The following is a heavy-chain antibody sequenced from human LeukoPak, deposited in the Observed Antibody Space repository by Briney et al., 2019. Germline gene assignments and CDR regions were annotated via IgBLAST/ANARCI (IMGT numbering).Heavy chain of an antibody. V-gene: IGHV3-30-3*01. CDR1: GFTFGSYA. CDR2: ISYDGSNK. D-gene: IGHD6-19*01. J-gene: IGHJ4*02. Sequence: PGGSLRLSCAASGFTFGSYAMHWVRQAPGKGLEWVAVISYDGSNKYYADSVKGRFTISRDNSKNTLYLQMNSLRAEDTAVYYCARDDLGGSGWYYWGQGTLVTVSS. CDR3: ARDDLGGSGWYY.